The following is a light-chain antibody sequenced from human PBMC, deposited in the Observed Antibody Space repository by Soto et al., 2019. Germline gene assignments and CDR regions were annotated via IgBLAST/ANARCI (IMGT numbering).Light chain of an antibody. Sequence: EIVLTQSPGTLSLSPGERATLSCRASQSFILTSLAWYQQKPGQAPRLLIYGTSVRATGIPDRFSGSGSGTDFTLAISRLEPEDFAVYYCQHYGNSTITFGPGTKVDIK. CDR3: QHYGNSTIT. J-gene: IGKJ3*01. CDR2: GTS. CDR1: QSFILTS. V-gene: IGKV3-20*01.